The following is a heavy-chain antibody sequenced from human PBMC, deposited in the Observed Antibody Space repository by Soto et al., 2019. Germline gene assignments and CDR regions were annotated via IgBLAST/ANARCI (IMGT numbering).Heavy chain of an antibody. D-gene: IGHD6-6*01. J-gene: IGHJ4*02. CDR3: AKDDGKQLVRVFDY. Sequence: EVQLLESGGGLVQPGGSLRLSCAASGFTFSSYAMRWVRQAPGQGLEWVSASSGSGGSTYYADSVKGRFTISRDNSKNTLYLQLNSLRAEDTAVYYCAKDDGKQLVRVFDYWGQGTLVTVSS. V-gene: IGHV3-23*01. CDR2: SSGSGGST. CDR1: GFTFSSYA.